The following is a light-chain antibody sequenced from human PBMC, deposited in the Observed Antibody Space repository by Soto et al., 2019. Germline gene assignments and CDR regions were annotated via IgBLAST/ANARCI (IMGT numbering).Light chain of an antibody. Sequence: IAVTQSPGTLSFSPGERATLSCRASQRVSSNYVAWYQHKPGQAPRLLIHGASIRATGIPDGFSGSGSGTDFTLTISRLEPEDFAVYYCHQYGTLPYAFGQGTKLQIK. V-gene: IGKV3-20*01. CDR2: GAS. CDR3: HQYGTLPYA. CDR1: QRVSSNY. J-gene: IGKJ2*01.